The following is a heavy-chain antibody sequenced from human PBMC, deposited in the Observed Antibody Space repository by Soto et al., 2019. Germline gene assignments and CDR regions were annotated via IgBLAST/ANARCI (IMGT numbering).Heavy chain of an antibody. Sequence: PGGALRLSCAASGLTFSSYAMSWIRQAPGKGLEWISCISGSGGTTYYADSVRGRFTISRDNSKNTVSLQMNSLRAEDTAVYYCAQSKVGATSNYFDYWGQGTLVTVSS. V-gene: IGHV3-23*01. CDR1: GLTFSSYA. D-gene: IGHD1-26*01. CDR2: ISGSGGTT. J-gene: IGHJ4*02. CDR3: AQSKVGATSNYFDY.